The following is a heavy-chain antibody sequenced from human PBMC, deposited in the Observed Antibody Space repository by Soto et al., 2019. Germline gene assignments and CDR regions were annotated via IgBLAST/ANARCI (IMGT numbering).Heavy chain of an antibody. D-gene: IGHD3-10*01. CDR1: GLSLSTSGEA. J-gene: IGHJ5*02. Sequence: QITLKESGPTLVKPTQTLTLTCTFSGLSLSTSGEAVGWIRQPPGKALEWLALIYWDDDKRYNPTLKTRLTITKATSKNQVVLTLTNMDPVDTATYYCAHYVSTSPSGWGAPLGQCIVVTVSS. CDR2: IYWDDDK. CDR3: AHYVSTSPSGWGAP. V-gene: IGHV2-5*02.